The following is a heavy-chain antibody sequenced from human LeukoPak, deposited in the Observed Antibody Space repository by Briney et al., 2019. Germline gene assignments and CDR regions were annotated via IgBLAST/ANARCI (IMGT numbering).Heavy chain of an antibody. Sequence: ASVKVSCKASGGTFSSYAISWVRQAPGQGLEWVGGIIPIFGTANYAQKFQGRVTITADESTSTAYMELSSLRSEDTAVYYCARGTTLVTNYFDYWGQGTLVTVSS. CDR1: GGTFSSYA. D-gene: IGHD5-18*01. CDR2: IIPIFGTA. V-gene: IGHV1-69*13. CDR3: ARGTTLVTNYFDY. J-gene: IGHJ4*02.